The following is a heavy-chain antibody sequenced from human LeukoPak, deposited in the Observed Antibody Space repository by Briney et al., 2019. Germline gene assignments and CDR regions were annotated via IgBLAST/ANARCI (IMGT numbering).Heavy chain of an antibody. D-gene: IGHD5-18*01. CDR3: ARHVPTATAYYFDY. Sequence: SETLSLTCTVSGGSISSYYWSWIRQPPGXGLEWIGYIYYSGSTNYNPSLKSRVTISVDTSKNQFSLKLSSVTAADTAVYYCARHVPTATAYYFDYWGQGTLVTVSS. V-gene: IGHV4-59*08. CDR2: IYYSGST. J-gene: IGHJ4*02. CDR1: GGSISSYY.